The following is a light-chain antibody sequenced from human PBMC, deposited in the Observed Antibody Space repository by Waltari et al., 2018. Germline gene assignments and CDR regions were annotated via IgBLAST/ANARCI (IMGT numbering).Light chain of an antibody. V-gene: IGLV1-44*01. J-gene: IGLJ1*01. Sequence: QSVLTQPPSASGTPGQRVTIPCSGSSSNLGSNTVNWYQQPPGTAPKLLIYSNTQRPSGVPDRFSGSKSGTSASLAISGLQSEDEADYYCAAWDDSLNGYVFGTGTKVTVL. CDR1: SSNLGSNT. CDR2: SNT. CDR3: AAWDDSLNGYV.